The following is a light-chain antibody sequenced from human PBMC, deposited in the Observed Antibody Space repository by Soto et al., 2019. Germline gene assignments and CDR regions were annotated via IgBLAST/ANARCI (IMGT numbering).Light chain of an antibody. CDR1: KLGNEY. V-gene: IGLV3-1*01. CDR3: QAWDSSIAV. J-gene: IGLJ3*02. Sequence: SYELTQPPSVSVSPGQTASITCTGNKLGNEYVFWYQQRPGQSPVLVIYQHNMRPSGISARYSGSTSGNTATLTISGTQTADEADYYCQAWDSSIAVFGGGTKLTVL. CDR2: QHN.